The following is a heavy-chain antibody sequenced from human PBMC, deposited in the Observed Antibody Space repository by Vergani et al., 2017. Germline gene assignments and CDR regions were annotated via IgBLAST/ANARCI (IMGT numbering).Heavy chain of an antibody. D-gene: IGHD2-2*02. V-gene: IGHV3-30-3*01. CDR1: GFALNSHA. CDR2: ISFDGTNE. Sequence: QVQLVESGGGVVQPGTSLRLSCVVSGFALNSHAMYWVRQAPGKGLEWVVGISFDGTNEYSPDLVKGRFTISRDIAKNTLYLQVRSLRLEDTGVYHCVRDRGLCAGGRCYTEAWDYWGQGTPVTVSS. CDR3: VRDRGLCAGGRCYTEAWDY. J-gene: IGHJ4*02.